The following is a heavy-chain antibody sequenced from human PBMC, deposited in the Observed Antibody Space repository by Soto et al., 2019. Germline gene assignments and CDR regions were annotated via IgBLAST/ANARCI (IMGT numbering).Heavy chain of an antibody. V-gene: IGHV6-1*01. CDR2: TYYRSKWYN. Sequence: SQTLSLTCAISGDSVSNNSAAWNWIRQSPSRGLEWLGRTYYRSKWYNDYAVSVKSRIIINPDTSKNEFSLQLNSVTPEDTAVYYCARERYGEYGRGTFDIWGQGTMVTVSS. D-gene: IGHD4-17*01. CDR3: ARERYGEYGRGTFDI. CDR1: GDSVSNNSAA. J-gene: IGHJ3*02.